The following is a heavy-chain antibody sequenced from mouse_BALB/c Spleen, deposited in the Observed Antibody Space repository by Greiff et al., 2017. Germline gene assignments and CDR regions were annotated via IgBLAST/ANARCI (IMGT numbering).Heavy chain of an antibody. J-gene: IGHJ3*01. D-gene: IGHD2-2*01. CDR3: ARPNYYGSDGFAY. Sequence: VQLQQSGPELVKPGASVKISCKASGYTFTDYNMHWVKQSHGKSLEWIGYIYPYNGGTGYNQKFKSKATLTVDNSSSTAYMELRSLTSEDSAVYYCARPNYYGSDGFAYWGQGTLVTVSA. CDR1: GYTFTDYN. V-gene: IGHV1S29*02. CDR2: IYPYNGGT.